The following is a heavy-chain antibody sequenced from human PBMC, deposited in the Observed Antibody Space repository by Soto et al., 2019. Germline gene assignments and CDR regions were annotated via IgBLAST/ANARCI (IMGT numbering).Heavy chain of an antibody. CDR2: MYDTRSA. V-gene: IGHV4-61*08. CDR3: AGETGGSYFDP. CDR1: GGSISNGGYY. Sequence: PSETLSLTCTVSGGSISNGGYYWSWIRQAPGQRLEWIGYMYDTRSANYNPSLKSRVTMSVDTSKSQFSLKLRSVTAADTAVYYCAGETGGSYFDPWGQGALVTVSS. D-gene: IGHD3-10*01. J-gene: IGHJ5*02.